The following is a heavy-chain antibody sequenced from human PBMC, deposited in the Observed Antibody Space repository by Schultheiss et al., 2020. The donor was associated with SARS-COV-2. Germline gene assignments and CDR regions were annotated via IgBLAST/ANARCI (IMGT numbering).Heavy chain of an antibody. J-gene: IGHJ3*02. CDR3: AKDGVGYCSSTSCSDAFDI. D-gene: IGHD2-2*01. V-gene: IGHV3-9*01. Sequence: GGSLRLSCAASGFTFDDYAMHWVRQAPGKGLEWVSGISWNSGSIGYADSVKGRFTISRDNAKNSLYLQMNSLRAEDTALYYCAKDGVGYCSSTSCSDAFDIWGQGTMVTVSS. CDR2: ISWNSGSI. CDR1: GFTFDDYA.